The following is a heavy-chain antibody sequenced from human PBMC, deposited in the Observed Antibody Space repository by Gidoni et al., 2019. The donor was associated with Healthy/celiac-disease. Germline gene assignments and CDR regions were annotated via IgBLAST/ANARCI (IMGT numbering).Heavy chain of an antibody. V-gene: IGHV3-21*01. CDR2: ISSSSSYI. J-gene: IGHJ3*02. D-gene: IGHD3-9*01. Sequence: EVPLVESGGGLVKPGGSLRLSCAASGFTFSSYSMNWVRQAPGKGLEWVSSISSSSSYIYYADSVKGRFTISRDNAKNSLYLQMNSLRAEDTAVYYCARDAFYDILTGLDAFDIWGQGTMVTVSS. CDR3: ARDAFYDILTGLDAFDI. CDR1: GFTFSSYS.